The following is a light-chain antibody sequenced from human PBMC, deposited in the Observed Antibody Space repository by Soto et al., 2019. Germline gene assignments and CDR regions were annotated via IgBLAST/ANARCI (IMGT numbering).Light chain of an antibody. V-gene: IGKV3-20*01. CDR3: QHYGSSRT. J-gene: IGKJ1*01. Sequence: EIVLTQSPGTLSLSPGERATLSCRASQSVSSSLAWYQQKPGQAPRLLIYGASGRATGIPDRFSGSGSGPDFTLTISRLEPEDFAVYFCQHYGSSRTFGQGTKVDIK. CDR1: QSVSSS. CDR2: GAS.